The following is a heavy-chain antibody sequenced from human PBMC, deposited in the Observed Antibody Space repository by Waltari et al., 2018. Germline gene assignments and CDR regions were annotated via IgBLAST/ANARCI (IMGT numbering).Heavy chain of an antibody. CDR3: ASRYYFDY. CDR1: FSRYW. CDR2: IKQDGSEK. J-gene: IGHJ4*02. V-gene: IGHV3-7*01. Sequence: FSRYWMSWVRQAPGKGLEWVDNIKQDGSEKYYVDSVKGRFTISRDNAKNSLFLQMNSLRAEDTAVYYCASRYYFDYWGLGTLVTVSS.